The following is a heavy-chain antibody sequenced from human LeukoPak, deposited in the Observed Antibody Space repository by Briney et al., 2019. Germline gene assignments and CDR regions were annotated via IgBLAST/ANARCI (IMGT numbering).Heavy chain of an antibody. CDR2: ISSDGNTT. CDR1: GFSFRSYW. Sequence: GGSLRLSCAASGFSFRSYWMHWVRQLPGKGLVWVSRISSDGNTTGHADSVKGRFTISRDNAKNTLFLQMNSLRAEDTAVYYCVRSGYYFDSSGYYMADYWGQGTLVTVSS. V-gene: IGHV3-74*01. J-gene: IGHJ4*02. D-gene: IGHD3-22*01. CDR3: VRSGYYFDSSGYYMADY.